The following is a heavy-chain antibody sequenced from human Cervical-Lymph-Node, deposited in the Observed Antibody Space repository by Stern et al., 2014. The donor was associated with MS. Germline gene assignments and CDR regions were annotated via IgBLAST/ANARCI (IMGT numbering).Heavy chain of an antibody. CDR2: INANSGDT. CDR1: GYIFTGYY. Sequence: QVQLVESGAEVKKPGASVKVSCKASGYIFTGYYIHWVRRAPGQGLEWMGRINANSGDTNYAQKFQGKGTMTRDTSVRTVYNEVSRLRSDDTAVYYCARDQEMVDTYYFYGMDVWGQGTTVTVSS. V-gene: IGHV1-2*06. J-gene: IGHJ6*02. D-gene: IGHD5-18*01. CDR3: ARDQEMVDTYYFYGMDV.